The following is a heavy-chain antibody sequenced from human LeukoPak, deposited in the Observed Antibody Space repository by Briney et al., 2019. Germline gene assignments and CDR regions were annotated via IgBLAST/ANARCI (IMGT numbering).Heavy chain of an antibody. CDR3: ARVVAYSSSLCPDY. D-gene: IGHD6-13*01. Sequence: PSETLSLTCTVSGGSISSYYWSWIRQPAGKGLEWIGRIYTSGSTNYNPSLKSRVTMSVDTSKNQFSLKLSSVTAADTAVYYCARVVAYSSSLCPDYWGQGTLVTVSS. CDR2: IYTSGST. V-gene: IGHV4-4*07. CDR1: GGSISSYY. J-gene: IGHJ4*02.